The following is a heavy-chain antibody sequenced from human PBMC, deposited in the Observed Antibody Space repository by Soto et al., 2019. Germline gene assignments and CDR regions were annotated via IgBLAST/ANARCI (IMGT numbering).Heavy chain of an antibody. CDR1: GFSFNIFN. CDR3: ARDLYSGYDRGYFDY. D-gene: IGHD5-12*01. CDR2: ISSTSSTI. V-gene: IGHV3-48*01. J-gene: IGHJ4*02. Sequence: GGSLRLSCAASGFSFNIFNMNWVRQAPGRGLEWVSYISSTSSTIYYADSVKGRFTVSRDNAKSSLYLQMSGLRAEDTAVYYCARDLYSGYDRGYFDYWGQGTLVTVSS.